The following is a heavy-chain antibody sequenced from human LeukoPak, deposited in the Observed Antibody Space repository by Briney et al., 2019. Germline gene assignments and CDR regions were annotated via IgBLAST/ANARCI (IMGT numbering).Heavy chain of an antibody. CDR3: ARVSWFPGASYYYMDV. CDR1: GGSISSYY. J-gene: IGHJ6*03. V-gene: IGHV4-59*01. Sequence: SETLSLTCTVSGGSISSYYWSWIRQPPGKRLEWIGYIHYSGTTNYNPSLKSRVTISVDTSKNQFSLKLSSVTAADTAVYFCARVSWFPGASYYYMDVWGKGTTVTVSS. CDR2: IHYSGTT. D-gene: IGHD3-9*01.